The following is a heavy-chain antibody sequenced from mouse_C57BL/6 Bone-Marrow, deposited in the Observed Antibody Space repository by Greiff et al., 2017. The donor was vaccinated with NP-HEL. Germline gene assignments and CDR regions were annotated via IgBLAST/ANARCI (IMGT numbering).Heavy chain of an antibody. CDR2: IRLKSDNYAT. J-gene: IGHJ3*01. CDR3: TGITAQAWFAY. V-gene: IGHV6-3*01. Sequence: EVKLVESGGGLVQPGGSMKLSCVASGFTFSNYWMNWVRQSPEKGLEWVAQIRLKSDNYATHYAESVKGRFTISRDDSKSSVYLQMNNLRAEDTGIYYCTGITAQAWFAYWGQGTLVTVSA. CDR1: GFTFSNYW. D-gene: IGHD3-2*02.